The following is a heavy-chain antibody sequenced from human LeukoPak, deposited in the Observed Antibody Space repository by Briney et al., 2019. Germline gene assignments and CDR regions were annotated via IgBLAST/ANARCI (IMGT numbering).Heavy chain of an antibody. CDR1: GFTFNSYS. J-gene: IGHJ4*02. Sequence: NPGGSLRLSCAASGFTFNSYSMNWVRQAPGKGLEWIGEINHSGSTNYNPSLKSRVTISVDTSKNQFSLKLSSVTAADTAVYYCARIGYFDWYLPDYWGQGTLVTVSS. CDR3: ARIGYFDWYLPDY. V-gene: IGHV4-34*01. D-gene: IGHD3-9*01. CDR2: INHSGST.